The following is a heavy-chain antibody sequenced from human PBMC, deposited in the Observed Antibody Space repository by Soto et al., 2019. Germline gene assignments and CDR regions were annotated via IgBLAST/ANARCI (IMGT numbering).Heavy chain of an antibody. J-gene: IGHJ5*02. CDR1: GGSISSGGYY. Sequence: QVQLQESGPGLVKPSQTLSLTCTVSGGSISSGGYYWSWIRQHPGKGLEWIGYIYYSGSTYYNPSLKRRVTISVETSKNQFSLKLSSVTAADTAVYYCARDTSTSYNWFDPWGQGTLVTVSS. CDR3: ARDTSTSYNWFDP. D-gene: IGHD3-16*01. CDR2: IYYSGST. V-gene: IGHV4-31*03.